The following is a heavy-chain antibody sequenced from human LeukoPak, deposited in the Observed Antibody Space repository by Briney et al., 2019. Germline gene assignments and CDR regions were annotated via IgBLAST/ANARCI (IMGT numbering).Heavy chain of an antibody. D-gene: IGHD4-23*01. CDR3: ARVWAYGGNSSYYYYYMDV. Sequence: GASVEVSCKASGYTFTSYDINWVRQATGQGLEWMGWMNPNSGNTGYAQKFQGRVTMTRNTSISTAYMELSSLRSEDTAVYYCARVWAYGGNSSYYYYYMDVWGKGTTVTVSS. V-gene: IGHV1-8*01. J-gene: IGHJ6*03. CDR2: MNPNSGNT. CDR1: GYTFTSYD.